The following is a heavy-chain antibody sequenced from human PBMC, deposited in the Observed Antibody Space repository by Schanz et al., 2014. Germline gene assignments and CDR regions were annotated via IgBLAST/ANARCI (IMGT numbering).Heavy chain of an antibody. Sequence: VQLVESGGGVVQPGRSLTLSCAASGFPFSSHGMHWVRQAPAKGLEWVANIRQEGSEKYYVDSVKGRFTVSRDDAKNSLYLQMNSLRVEDTAVYYCARSEMDRGVIWGYWGQGTLVTVSS. J-gene: IGHJ4*02. CDR2: IRQEGSEK. V-gene: IGHV3-7*01. CDR3: ARSEMDRGVIWGY. D-gene: IGHD3-10*01. CDR1: GFPFSSHG.